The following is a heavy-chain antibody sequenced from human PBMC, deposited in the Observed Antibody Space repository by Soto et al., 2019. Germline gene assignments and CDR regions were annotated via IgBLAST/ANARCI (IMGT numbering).Heavy chain of an antibody. D-gene: IGHD6-13*01. J-gene: IGHJ4*02. CDR2: INHSGST. V-gene: IGHV4-34*01. CDR1: GGSFSGYY. CDR3: ARAVGDSLAAAGLDY. Sequence: QVQLQQWGAGLLKPSETLSLTCAVYGGSFSGYYWSWIRQPPGKGLEWIGEINHSGSTNYNPSLTSRVTISVDTSKNQVSIKLSSVTAADTAVYYCARAVGDSLAAAGLDYWGQGTLVTVSS.